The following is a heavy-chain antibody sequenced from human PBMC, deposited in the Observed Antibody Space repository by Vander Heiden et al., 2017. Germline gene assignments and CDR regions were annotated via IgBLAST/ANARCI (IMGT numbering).Heavy chain of an antibody. CDR2: LSSNMEYI. CDR1: GLTCSPYA. V-gene: IGHV3-21*01. D-gene: IGHD2-21*01. CDR3: ARLETVGVGPDNLDY. Sequence: EVHLVESGRGLVKPGGSLRPSCTASGLTCSPYAMNWYRQAPGKGLGWVSSLSSNMEYIFYAESVRGRLTISRDNAENPLYLQMNSLRGEDTAVYYCARLETVGVGPDNLDYWGPGTLVTVSS. J-gene: IGHJ4*02.